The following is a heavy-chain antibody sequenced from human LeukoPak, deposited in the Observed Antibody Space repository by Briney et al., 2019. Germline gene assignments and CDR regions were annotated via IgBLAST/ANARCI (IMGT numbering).Heavy chain of an antibody. J-gene: IGHJ6*02. Sequence: PSETLSLTCTVSGGSISSYYWSWIRQPAWKGLEWIGRIYTSGSTNYNPSLKSRVTMSVDTSKNQFSLKLSSVTAADTAVYYCATDLRFLEWLRPGYYYGMDVWGQGTTVTVSS. CDR2: IYTSGST. CDR1: GGSISSYY. CDR3: ATDLRFLEWLRPGYYYGMDV. V-gene: IGHV4-4*07. D-gene: IGHD3-3*01.